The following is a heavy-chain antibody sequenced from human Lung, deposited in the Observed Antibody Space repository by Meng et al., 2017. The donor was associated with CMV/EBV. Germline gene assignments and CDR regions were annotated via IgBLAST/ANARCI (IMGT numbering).Heavy chain of an antibody. D-gene: IGHD3-3*01. J-gene: IGHJ6*02. Sequence: SXXVSXKASGYTXGGDYMHWVRQAPGQGLEWMGWINPNSGGTNYAQKFQGRVTMTRDRTINSAYMELNRLRSDDTAVYYCASDVNSRSGYVYYYYSMDVWXQGTTVTVSS. CDR1: GYTXGGDY. V-gene: IGHV1-2*02. CDR3: ASDVNSRSGYVYYYYSMDV. CDR2: INPNSGGT.